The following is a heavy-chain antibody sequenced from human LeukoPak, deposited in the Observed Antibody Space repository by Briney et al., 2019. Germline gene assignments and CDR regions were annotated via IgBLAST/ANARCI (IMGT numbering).Heavy chain of an antibody. CDR3: AREPAVDYYDSSGYYPANDY. J-gene: IGHJ4*02. CDR2: INPNSGGT. Sequence: ASVKVSCEASGYTFTGYYMHWVRQAPGQGLEWMGWINPNSGGTNYAQKFQGRVTMTRDTSISTAYMELSRLRSDDTAVYYCAREPAVDYYDSSGYYPANDYWGQGTLVTVSS. V-gene: IGHV1-2*02. CDR1: GYTFTGYY. D-gene: IGHD3-22*01.